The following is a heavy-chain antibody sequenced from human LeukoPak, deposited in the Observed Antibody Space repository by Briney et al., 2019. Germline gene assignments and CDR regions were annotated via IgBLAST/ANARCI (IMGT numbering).Heavy chain of an antibody. Sequence: SETLSLTCTVSGGSIRSYYWGWIRQPPGKGLEWIGNIYYSGSTNYNPSLRSRVTISVDTSKNQFSLKLSSVTAADTAVYYCARVVYSGYDFRGAMDVWGKGTTVTVSS. V-gene: IGHV4-59*01. D-gene: IGHD5-12*01. J-gene: IGHJ6*03. CDR3: ARVVYSGYDFRGAMDV. CDR1: GGSIRSYY. CDR2: IYYSGST.